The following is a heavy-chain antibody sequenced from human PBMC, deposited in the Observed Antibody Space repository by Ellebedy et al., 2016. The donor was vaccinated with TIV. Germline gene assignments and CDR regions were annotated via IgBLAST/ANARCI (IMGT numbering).Heavy chain of an antibody. CDR3: ARTDLRYGMDV. CDR2: IYHSGST. CDR1: GASFSHYY. D-gene: IGHD3/OR15-3a*01. Sequence: SETLSLXXAVYGASFSHYYWGWIRQPPGKGLEWIGSIYHSGSTYYNPSLKSRVAISVDTSKNQFSLKLSSVTAADTAVYYCARTDLRYGMDVWGQGTTVTVSS. V-gene: IGHV4-38-2*01. J-gene: IGHJ6*02.